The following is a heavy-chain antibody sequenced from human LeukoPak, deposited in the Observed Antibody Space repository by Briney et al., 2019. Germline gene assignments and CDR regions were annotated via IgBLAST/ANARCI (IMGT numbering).Heavy chain of an antibody. D-gene: IGHD3-22*01. CDR3: AKGDSSGYYNWFDP. CDR1: GFTFSSYW. J-gene: IGHJ5*02. V-gene: IGHV3-74*01. CDR2: INSDGSST. Sequence: GGSLRLSCAASGFTFSSYWMHWVRQAPGKGLVWVSRINSDGSSTSYADSVKGRFTISRDNAKNTLYLQMNSLRAEDTAVYYCAKGDSSGYYNWFDPWGQGTLVTVSS.